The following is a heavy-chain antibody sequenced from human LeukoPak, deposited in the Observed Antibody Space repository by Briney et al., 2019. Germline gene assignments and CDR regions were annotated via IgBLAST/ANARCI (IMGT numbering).Heavy chain of an antibody. V-gene: IGHV3-21*01. CDR3: ARDRQAPGDYYYYGMDV. J-gene: IGHJ6*02. CDR2: ISSSSSYI. D-gene: IGHD1-14*01. Sequence: PGGSLRLSCAASGFTFSSYSMNWVRQAPGKGLEWVTSISSSSSYIYYADSVKGRFTISRDNAKNSLYLQMNSLRAEDTAVYYCARDRQAPGDYYYYGMDVWGQGTTVTVSS. CDR1: GFTFSSYS.